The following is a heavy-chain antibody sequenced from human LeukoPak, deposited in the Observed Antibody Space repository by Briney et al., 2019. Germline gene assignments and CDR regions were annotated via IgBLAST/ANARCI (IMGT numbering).Heavy chain of an antibody. V-gene: IGHV3-30*18. J-gene: IGHJ6*02. Sequence: GGSLRLSCAVSGFTFSSYGMHWVRQAPGKGLEWVAVISYDGSNKYYEDSVKGRFTISRDKSKNTLYLQMNSLRAEDTAVYYCAKDLLGGDSGSYYEVGELGMDVWGQGTTVTVSS. CDR1: GFTFSSYG. D-gene: IGHD1-26*01. CDR2: ISYDGSNK. CDR3: AKDLLGGDSGSYYEVGELGMDV.